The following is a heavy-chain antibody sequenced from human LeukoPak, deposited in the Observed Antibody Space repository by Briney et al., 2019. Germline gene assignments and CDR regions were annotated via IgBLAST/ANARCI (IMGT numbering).Heavy chain of an antibody. D-gene: IGHD5-12*01. J-gene: IGHJ4*02. V-gene: IGHV3-9*03. Sequence: GGSLRLSCAASGFTFDDYVMHWVRQAPGKGLEWVSGISWNSGSIGYADSVKGRFTISRDNAKNSLYLQMNSLRAEDMALYYCAKDGGYSGYDHFDYWGQGTLVTVSS. CDR2: ISWNSGSI. CDR1: GFTFDDYV. CDR3: AKDGGYSGYDHFDY.